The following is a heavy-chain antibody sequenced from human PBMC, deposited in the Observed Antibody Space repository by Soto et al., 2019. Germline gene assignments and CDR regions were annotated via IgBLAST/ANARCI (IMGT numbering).Heavy chain of an antibody. CDR1: EYTLNLYA. CDR2: IILDNGSI. J-gene: IGHJ4*02. V-gene: IGHV1-3*01. Sequence: ASVKVSCKASEYTLNLYAIHWVRQAPGQRLEWMGWIILDNGSIKYSEKFQGRLTVTRDTSANTVYMEMSSLTSEDTAVYYCARDLEHQVDHQVVLDYWGQGTQVTVSS. D-gene: IGHD2-15*01. CDR3: ARDLEHQVDHQVVLDY.